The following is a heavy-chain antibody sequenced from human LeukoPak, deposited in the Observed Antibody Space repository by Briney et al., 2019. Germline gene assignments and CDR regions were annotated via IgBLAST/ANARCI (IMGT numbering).Heavy chain of an antibody. CDR2: IYYSGST. V-gene: IGHV4-59*08. J-gene: IGHJ4*02. Sequence: SETLSLTCTVSGGSISSYYWSWIRQPPGKGLEWIGYIYYSGSTNYNPSLKSRVTISVDTSKNQFSLKLSSVTAADTAVYYCARQQRVLYGSSGSYYFDYWGQGTLVTVSS. CDR3: ARQQRVLYGSSGSYYFDY. D-gene: IGHD3-22*01. CDR1: GGSISSYY.